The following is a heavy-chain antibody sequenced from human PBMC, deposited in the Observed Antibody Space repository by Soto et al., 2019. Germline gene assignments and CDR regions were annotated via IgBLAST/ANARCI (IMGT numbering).Heavy chain of an antibody. V-gene: IGHV4-39*01. D-gene: IGHD3-10*01. Sequence: SETLSLTCTVSGGSISSSSYYWGWIRQPPGKGLEWIGSIYYSGSTYYNPSLKSRVTISVDTSKNQFSLKLSSVTAADTAVYYWARHLKDYYGSGSYYSSWFDPWGQGTLVTVSS. CDR3: ARHLKDYYGSGSYYSSWFDP. J-gene: IGHJ5*02. CDR1: GGSISSSSYY. CDR2: IYYSGST.